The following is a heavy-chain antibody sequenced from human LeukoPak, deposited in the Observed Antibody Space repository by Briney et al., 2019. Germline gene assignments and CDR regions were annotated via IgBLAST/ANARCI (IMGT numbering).Heavy chain of an antibody. CDR1: GYTFSSYG. J-gene: IGHJ5*02. V-gene: IGHV1-18*01. CDR2: ISAYNDNT. Sequence: ASVKVSCKASGYTFSSYGVSWVRQAPGQGLEWMGWISAYNDNTNYAKKFQGRFTMTKDTSTSIAYMELRSLRSDDTAVYYCARDFVAVVGTSIPGFDPWGQGTLVTVSS. D-gene: IGHD6-19*01. CDR3: ARDFVAVVGTSIPGFDP.